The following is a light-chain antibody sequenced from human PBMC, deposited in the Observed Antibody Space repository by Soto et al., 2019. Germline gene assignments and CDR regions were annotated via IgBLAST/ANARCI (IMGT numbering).Light chain of an antibody. CDR2: DTS. CDR1: QSVRSY. J-gene: IGKJ5*01. V-gene: IGKV3-11*01. CDR3: QQRSNWPPIT. Sequence: EIVLTQSPATLCLSPGERATLSCRASQSVRSYLAWYQQKPAQAPRLLIYDTSNRATGIPDRFSGSGSGTDFTLSISSLEPEDFAVYYCQQRSNWPPITFGQGTRLEIK.